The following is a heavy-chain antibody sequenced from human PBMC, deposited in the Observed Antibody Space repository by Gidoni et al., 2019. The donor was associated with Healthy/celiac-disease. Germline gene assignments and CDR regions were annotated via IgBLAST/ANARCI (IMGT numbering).Heavy chain of an antibody. CDR1: GGSISSYY. CDR2: IYYSGST. J-gene: IGHJ6*02. CDR3: ARRNQDGYYYGMDV. D-gene: IGHD1-1*01. Sequence: QVQLQESGPGLVKPSETLSLTCTVSGGSISSYYWSWIRQPPGKGLEWIGYIYYSGSTNYNPSLKSRVTISVDTSKNQFSLKLSSVTAADTAVCYCARRNQDGYYYGMDVWGQGTTVTVSS. V-gene: IGHV4-59*01.